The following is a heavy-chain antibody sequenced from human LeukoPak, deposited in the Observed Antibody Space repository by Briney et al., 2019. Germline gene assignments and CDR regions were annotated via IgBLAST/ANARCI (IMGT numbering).Heavy chain of an antibody. CDR3: AREGQPLPYYDSSGSYFDY. V-gene: IGHV4-31*03. CDR1: GGSISSGGYY. D-gene: IGHD3-22*01. Sequence: SETLSLTCTVSGGSISSGGYYWSWIRQHPGKGLQWIGYIYYSGSTYYNPSLKSRVTISVDTSKNQFSLKLSSVTAADTAVYYCAREGQPLPYYDSSGSYFDYWGQGTLVTVSS. J-gene: IGHJ4*02. CDR2: IYYSGST.